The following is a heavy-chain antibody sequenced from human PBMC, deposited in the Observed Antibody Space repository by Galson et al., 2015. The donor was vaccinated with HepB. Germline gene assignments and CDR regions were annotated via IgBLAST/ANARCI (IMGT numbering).Heavy chain of an antibody. D-gene: IGHD2-15*01. CDR3: ATRVCGGGSCYYVY. V-gene: IGHV7-4-1*02. CDR1: GYTFTSYA. J-gene: IGHJ4*02. Sequence: SVKVSCKASGYTFTSYAMNLVRQAPGQGLEWMGWINTNTGNPTYAQGFTGRFVFSLDTSVSTAYLQISSLKAEDTAVYYCATRVCGGGSCYYVYWGQGTLVTVSS. CDR2: INTNTGNP.